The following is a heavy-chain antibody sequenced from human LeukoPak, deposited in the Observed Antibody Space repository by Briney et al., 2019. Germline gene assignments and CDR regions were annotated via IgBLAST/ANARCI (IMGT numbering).Heavy chain of an antibody. Sequence: GGSLRLSCAASGFSFRSFAMHWVRQAPGKGPEWVALISYDGNKKYYADSVEGRFTISRDNAKNSLYLQMDSLRAEDTAVYYCARRGYSSTWGGIRWFEPWGQGTLVTVSS. V-gene: IGHV3-30*07. J-gene: IGHJ5*02. D-gene: IGHD6-13*01. CDR3: ARRGYSSTWGGIRWFEP. CDR2: ISYDGNKK. CDR1: GFSFRSFA.